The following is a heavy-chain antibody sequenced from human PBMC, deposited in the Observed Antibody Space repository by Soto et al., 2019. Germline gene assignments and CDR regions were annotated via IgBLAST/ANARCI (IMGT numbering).Heavy chain of an antibody. V-gene: IGHV4-39*01. Sequence: SETLSLTCTVSGGSISSSSYYWGWIRQPQGKGLEWIGSIYYSGSTYYNPSFKSRVTISVDTSKNQFSLKLSSATAADTAVYYCARGLKSVVRGVEEFDPWGQGTLVTVSS. D-gene: IGHD3-10*01. CDR2: IYYSGST. CDR3: ARGLKSVVRGVEEFDP. J-gene: IGHJ5*02. CDR1: GGSISSSSYY.